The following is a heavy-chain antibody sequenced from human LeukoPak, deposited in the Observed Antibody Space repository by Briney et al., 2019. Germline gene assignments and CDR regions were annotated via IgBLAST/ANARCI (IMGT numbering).Heavy chain of an antibody. CDR3: ARSTQLDY. CDR2: ISSSGTTI. V-gene: IGHV3-48*03. D-gene: IGHD5/OR15-5a*01. J-gene: IGHJ4*02. Sequence: PAGSMRLSCGASGFTFSSYEMNGVGQAPGKGLEWVSYISSSGTTIYYADSVKGRFTISRDNAKNSLYLQMNSLRAEDTAVYYCARSTQLDYWGQGTLVTVSS. CDR1: GFTFSSYE.